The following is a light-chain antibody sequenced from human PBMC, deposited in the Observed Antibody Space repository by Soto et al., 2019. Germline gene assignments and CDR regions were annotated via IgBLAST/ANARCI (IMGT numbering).Light chain of an antibody. CDR2: GAS. CDR3: QQYGTAIT. V-gene: IGKV3-15*01. J-gene: IGKJ5*01. Sequence: EMGITHSGGPISVYPCERATLAFRASQNVGSNLAWYQRKPGQTPRLLIYGASTRATGIPARFSGSGSATEISLSFSRLEPEVFPVFYCQQYGTAITFGQGTQLEI. CDR1: QNVGSN.